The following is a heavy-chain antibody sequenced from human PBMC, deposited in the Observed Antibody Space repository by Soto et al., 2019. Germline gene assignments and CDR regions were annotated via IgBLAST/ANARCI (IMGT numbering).Heavy chain of an antibody. CDR2: ISSSSSYI. Sequence: GGSLRLSCAASGFTFSSYSMNWVRQAPGKGLEWVSSISSSSSYIYYADSVKGRFTISRDNAKNSLYLQMNSLRAEDTAVYYCARDGKYTVPEYYFDYWGQGTLVTVSS. D-gene: IGHD4-4*01. CDR3: ARDGKYTVPEYYFDY. J-gene: IGHJ4*02. CDR1: GFTFSSYS. V-gene: IGHV3-21*01.